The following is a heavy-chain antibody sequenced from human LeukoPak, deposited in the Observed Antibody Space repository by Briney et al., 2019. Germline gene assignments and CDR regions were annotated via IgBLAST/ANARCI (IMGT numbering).Heavy chain of an antibody. CDR1: GYTFTSYD. Sequence: GASVKVSCKASGYTFTSYDINWVRQATGQGLEWMGWMNPNSGDTGYAQTFQGRVTMTRNTSISTAYMELSSLRSEDTAVYYCARVSMIYGSGSYYGYWGQGTLVTVSS. V-gene: IGHV1-8*01. CDR2: MNPNSGDT. J-gene: IGHJ4*02. D-gene: IGHD3-10*01. CDR3: ARVSMIYGSGSYYGY.